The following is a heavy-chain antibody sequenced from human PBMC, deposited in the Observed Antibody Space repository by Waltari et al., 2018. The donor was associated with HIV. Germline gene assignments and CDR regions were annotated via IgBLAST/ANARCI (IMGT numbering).Heavy chain of an antibody. Sequence: QVQLQESGPGLVTPSQTLSLTCTVSSGSITSGTYYWSWNQQPAGKGLEWIGRVYTSGSTNYNPSLKNRVTISIDTSRNQFSLRLSSVAAADTAVYYCARALDYYESGSFPLWFFDVWGRGTLVTVSS. J-gene: IGHJ2*01. CDR1: SGSITSGTYY. D-gene: IGHD3-10*01. CDR2: VYTSGST. CDR3: ARALDYYESGSFPLWFFDV. V-gene: IGHV4-61*02.